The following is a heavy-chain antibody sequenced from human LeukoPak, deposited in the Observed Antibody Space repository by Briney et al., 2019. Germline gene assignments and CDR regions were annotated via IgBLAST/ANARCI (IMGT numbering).Heavy chain of an antibody. Sequence: SETLSLTCTVSGGSISSGGYYWSWIRQHPGKGLEWIGYIYYSGSTYYNPSLKSRVTISVDTSKNQFSLKLSSVTAADTAVYYCASSRAAGLNWFDPWGQGTLVTVSS. J-gene: IGHJ5*02. V-gene: IGHV4-31*03. D-gene: IGHD6-13*01. CDR3: ASSRAAGLNWFDP. CDR1: GGSISSGGYY. CDR2: IYYSGST.